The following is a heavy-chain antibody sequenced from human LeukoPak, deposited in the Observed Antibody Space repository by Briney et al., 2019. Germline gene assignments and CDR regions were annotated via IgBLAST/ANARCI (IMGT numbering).Heavy chain of an antibody. D-gene: IGHD2-15*01. CDR3: ARAAYCSGGSCYDY. J-gene: IGHJ4*02. CDR1: GYTFTGYY. CDR2: INLNSGGT. Sequence: GASVKVSCKASGYTFTGYYMHWVRQAPGQGLEWMGWINLNSGGTNYAQKFQGRVTMTRDTSISTAYMELSRLRSEDTAVYYCARAAYCSGGSCYDYWGQGTLVTVSS. V-gene: IGHV1-2*02.